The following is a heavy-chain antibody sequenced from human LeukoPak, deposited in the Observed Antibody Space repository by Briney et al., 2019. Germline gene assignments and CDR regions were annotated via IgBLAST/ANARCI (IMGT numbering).Heavy chain of an antibody. CDR1: GFTLRSYD. CDR3: AKEYSGYDFDY. Sequence: GGSLRLSCAASGFTLRSYDMSWVRQAPGKGLEWVAATSGSGVSSYYADSVGGRFTISRDNSQNTLYLQMDSLRAEDTALYYCAKEYSGYDFDYWGQGTLVTVSS. D-gene: IGHD5-12*01. J-gene: IGHJ4*02. CDR2: TSGSGVSS. V-gene: IGHV3-23*01.